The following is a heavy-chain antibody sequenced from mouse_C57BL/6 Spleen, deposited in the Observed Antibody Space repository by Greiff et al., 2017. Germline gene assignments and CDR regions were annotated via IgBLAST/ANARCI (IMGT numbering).Heavy chain of an antibody. CDR1: GFPFSDYG. CDR3: ARDSNYYGSSYGYFDV. Sequence: EVKVVESGGGLVQPGGSLKLSCAASGFPFSDYGMAWVRQAPRKGPEWGAFIGNLAYSIYYADTVTGRFTIYRENAKNTLYLDMSSLRSEDTAMYYCARDSNYYGSSYGYFDVWGTGTTVTVSS. CDR2: IGNLAYSI. V-gene: IGHV5-15*01. J-gene: IGHJ1*03. D-gene: IGHD1-1*01.